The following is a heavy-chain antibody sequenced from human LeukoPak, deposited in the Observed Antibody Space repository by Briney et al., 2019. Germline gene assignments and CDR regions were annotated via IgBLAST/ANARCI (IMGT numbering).Heavy chain of an antibody. V-gene: IGHV4-61*02. J-gene: IGHJ4*02. CDR3: ARSPLEYDFWSGRHYYFDY. Sequence: SETLSLTCTVSGGSISSGNYFWSWIRQPAGKGLEWIGRIYTSGSTNYNPSLKSRVTISVDTSNNQFSLELSSVTAADTAVYYCARSPLEYDFWSGRHYYFDYWGQGTLVTVSS. CDR2: IYTSGST. CDR1: GGSISSGNYF. D-gene: IGHD3-3*01.